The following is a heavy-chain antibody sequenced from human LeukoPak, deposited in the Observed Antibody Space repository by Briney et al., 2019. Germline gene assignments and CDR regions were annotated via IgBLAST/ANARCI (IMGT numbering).Heavy chain of an antibody. CDR2: INHSGST. V-gene: IGHV4-34*01. CDR1: GGSFSGYY. Sequence: SETLSLTCAVYGGSFSGYYWSWIRQPPGKGLEWIGEINHSGSTNYNPSLKSRVTISVDTSKNQFSLKLSSVTAADTAVYYCARDAYYYDSSGYYFNAFDIWGQGTMVTVSP. D-gene: IGHD3-22*01. J-gene: IGHJ3*02. CDR3: ARDAYYYDSSGYYFNAFDI.